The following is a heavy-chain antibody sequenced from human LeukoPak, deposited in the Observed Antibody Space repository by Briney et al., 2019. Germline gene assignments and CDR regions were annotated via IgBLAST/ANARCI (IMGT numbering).Heavy chain of an antibody. CDR3: ARDRGSGSYIHYCYMDV. V-gene: IGHV3-48*01. D-gene: IGHD3-10*01. J-gene: IGHJ6*03. Sequence: PGGSLRLSCVASGFSFSSFPMNWVRQAPGKGLEWVSYISRSSSTIYYADSVKGRFTISRDNAKNSLYLQMNSLRAEDTAVYYCARDRGSGSYIHYCYMDVWGKGTTVTVSS. CDR1: GFSFSSFP. CDR2: ISRSSSTI.